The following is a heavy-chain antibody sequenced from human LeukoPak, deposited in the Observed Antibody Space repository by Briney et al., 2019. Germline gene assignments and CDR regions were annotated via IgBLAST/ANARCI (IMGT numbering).Heavy chain of an antibody. CDR2: ITHDGSNK. D-gene: IGHD4-17*01. V-gene: IGHV3-30*03. J-gene: IGHJ6*02. CDR1: GFTFSSYG. CDR3: ARDRFYGDYIDYYFYGMDV. Sequence: GRSLRLSCAASGFTFSSYGMHWVRQAPGKGREGVAVITHDGSNKYNADSVKGRFTISRDNSKNTLHLQMNSLRAEDTAVYYCARDRFYGDYIDYYFYGMDVWGQGTTVTVSS.